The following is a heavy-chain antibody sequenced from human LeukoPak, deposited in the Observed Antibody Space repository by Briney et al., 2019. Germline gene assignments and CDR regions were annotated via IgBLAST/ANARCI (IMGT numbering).Heavy chain of an antibody. CDR1: GFIFSSYE. CDR3: ARKLVDY. CDR2: ISSSGGSTT. Sequence: GGSLRLSCAAPGFIFSSYEMNWVRQAPGKGLEWVSFISSSGGSTTFYADSVKGRFTISGDNAKNSLYLQMNSLRAEDTAVYYCARKLVDYWGQGTLVTVSS. J-gene: IGHJ4*02. D-gene: IGHD2-15*01. V-gene: IGHV3-48*03.